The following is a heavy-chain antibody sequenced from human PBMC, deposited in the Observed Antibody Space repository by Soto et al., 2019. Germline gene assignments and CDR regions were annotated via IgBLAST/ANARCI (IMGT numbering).Heavy chain of an antibody. CDR2: INPTGGRA. V-gene: IGHV1-46*03. D-gene: IGHD3-10*01. J-gene: IGHJ3*01. CDR1: EGTFSSYT. Sequence: ASVKVSCKASEGTFSSYTISCVRQAPGQGLEWMGVINPTGGRASYAPKFQSRVTLTRDTSTSTAYMELSSLRSDDTAVYFCSRLTTMVREINDDPFDFWGQGTLVTVSS. CDR3: SRLTTMVREINDDPFDF.